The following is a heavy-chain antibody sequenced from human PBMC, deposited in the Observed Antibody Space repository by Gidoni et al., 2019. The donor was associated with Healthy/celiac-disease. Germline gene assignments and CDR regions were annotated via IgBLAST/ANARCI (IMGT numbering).Heavy chain of an antibody. D-gene: IGHD6-19*01. CDR3: ARDQKVRGYSSGCAGY. Sequence: QVQLVQSGAELKKPGASVKVYCKASGYTFNSYYRHWVRQAPGQGLEWMGIINPSGGSTSYAQKFQGRVTMTRDTSTSTVYMELSSLRSEDTAVYYCARDQKVRGYSSGCAGYWGQGTLVTVSS. CDR2: INPSGGST. V-gene: IGHV1-46*02. J-gene: IGHJ4*02. CDR1: GYTFNSYY.